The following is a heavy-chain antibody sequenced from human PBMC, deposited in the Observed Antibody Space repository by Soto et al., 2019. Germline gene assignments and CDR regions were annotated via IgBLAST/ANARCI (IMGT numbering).Heavy chain of an antibody. J-gene: IGHJ2*01. V-gene: IGHV4-30-2*01. CDR2: IYHSGST. CDR3: ARRGPIAAAGIYWYFDL. CDR1: GGSIISGGYS. D-gene: IGHD6-13*01. Sequence: PSETLSLTCAVSGGSIISGGYSWIWIRQPPGKGLEWIGYIYHSGSTYYNPSLKSRVTISVDRSKNQFSLKLSSVTAADTAVYYCARRGPIAAAGIYWYFDLWGPGTLVTVS.